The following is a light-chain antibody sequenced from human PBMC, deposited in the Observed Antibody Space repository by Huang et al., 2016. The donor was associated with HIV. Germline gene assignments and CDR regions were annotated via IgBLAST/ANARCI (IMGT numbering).Light chain of an antibody. V-gene: IGKV2-28*01. Sequence: DIVMIQSPLSLPVTPGEPASISGRSSQSLLHTNAYNYLDWYLQKPGQSPQLLIYLGSSRASGVPDRFSGGGSGTRFSLNISRVEAEDAGIYYCMEALKTPYTFGQGTKLEIK. CDR3: MEALKTPYT. CDR2: LGS. CDR1: QSLLHTNAYNY. J-gene: IGKJ2*01.